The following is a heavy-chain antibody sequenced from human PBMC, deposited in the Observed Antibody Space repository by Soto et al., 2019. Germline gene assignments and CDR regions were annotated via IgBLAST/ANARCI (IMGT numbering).Heavy chain of an antibody. D-gene: IGHD6-6*01. J-gene: IGHJ4*02. V-gene: IGHV4-34*01. CDR3: SRDIAARTTDY. CDR1: GGSFSGYY. Sequence: SETLSLTCAVYGGSFSGYYWSWIRQPPGKGLEWIGEINHSGSTNYNPSLKSRVTISVDTSKNQFSLKLSSVTAADTAVYYCSRDIAARTTDYWGQGTLVTVSS. CDR2: INHSGST.